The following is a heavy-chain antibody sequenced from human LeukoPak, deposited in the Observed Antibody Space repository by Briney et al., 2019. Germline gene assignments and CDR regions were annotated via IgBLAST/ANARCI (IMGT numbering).Heavy chain of an antibody. V-gene: IGHV4-59*12. CDR2: IYYSGST. D-gene: IGHD2-15*01. J-gene: IGHJ4*02. Sequence: PSETLSLTCTVSGGSISSYYWSWIRQPPGKGLEWIGYIYYSGSTNYNPSLKSRVTISVDTSKNQFSLKLSSVTAADTAVYYCARGSRWELHFDYWGQGTLVTVSS. CDR3: ARGSRWELHFDY. CDR1: GGSISSYY.